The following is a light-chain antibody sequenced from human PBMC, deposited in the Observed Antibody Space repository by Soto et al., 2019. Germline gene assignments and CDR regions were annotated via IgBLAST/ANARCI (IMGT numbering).Light chain of an antibody. Sequence: DIQMTQSPSTLSASVGDRVTITCRASQTISTWLAWYQQKSGRAPRLLISDASSLQTGVPSRFSGSGSGTEFTLTISSLQPDDFATYYCQQYQGYSGTFGQGTKVDIK. CDR2: DAS. J-gene: IGKJ1*01. V-gene: IGKV1-5*01. CDR3: QQYQGYSGT. CDR1: QTISTW.